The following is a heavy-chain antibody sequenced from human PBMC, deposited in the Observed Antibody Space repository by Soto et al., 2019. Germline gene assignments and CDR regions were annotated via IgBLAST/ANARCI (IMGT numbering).Heavy chain of an antibody. D-gene: IGHD2-15*01. V-gene: IGHV6-1*01. J-gene: IGHJ6*02. CDR3: AREIFLRASYGMDV. Sequence: SQTLSLTCVISGDSVSNNSAAWNWIRQSPSRGLEWLGRTYYRSKWYNDYAESVKSRITIIPDTSKNQFSLQLNSVIPDDTAVYYCAREIFLRASYGMDVWGQGTTVTVSS. CDR1: GDSVSNNSAA. CDR2: TYYRSKWYN.